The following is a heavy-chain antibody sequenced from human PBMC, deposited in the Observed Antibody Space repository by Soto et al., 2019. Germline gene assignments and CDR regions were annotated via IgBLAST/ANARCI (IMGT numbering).Heavy chain of an antibody. CDR1: GFDFGSFG. D-gene: IGHD2-15*01. J-gene: IGHJ4*03. V-gene: IGHV1-58*02. Sequence: QMQLVQSGPEVKKPGTSVRVSCKASGFDFGSFGMQWVRQAHGQGLEWIGWIVVGNGNTNYAPQFRGRVTITRDQSTKTTYIDLYNLNSDDTALYFCSTDRPDIDIGWSVWGHVAVVTVST. CDR2: IVVGNGNT. CDR3: STDRPDIDIGWSV.